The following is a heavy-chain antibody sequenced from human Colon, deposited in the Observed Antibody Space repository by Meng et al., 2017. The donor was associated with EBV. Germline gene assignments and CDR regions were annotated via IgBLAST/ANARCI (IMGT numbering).Heavy chain of an antibody. CDR2: IYYIGNA. CDR3: ARLREWLVDY. Sequence: QVQLQESGPGLVKPSEPLSLTCTVSGGSVNSGAYYWSWFRQPPGKGLEWIGYIYYIGNANYNPSLKSRVTISIDTSKDQFSLKLNSVAAADTAVYYCARLREWLVDYWGQGTLVTVSS. CDR1: GGSVNSGAYY. V-gene: IGHV4-61*08. J-gene: IGHJ4*02. D-gene: IGHD6-19*01.